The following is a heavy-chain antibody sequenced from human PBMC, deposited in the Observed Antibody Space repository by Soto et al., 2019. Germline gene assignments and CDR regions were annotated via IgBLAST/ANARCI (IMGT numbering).Heavy chain of an antibody. V-gene: IGHV3-7*04. CDR2: IKQDGSAK. D-gene: IGHD5-12*01. CDR3: TRDPFGGYGGNDHNY. J-gene: IGHJ4*02. CDR1: GFDFSNYW. Sequence: EVQLVESGGGLVQPGGSLRLSCATSGFDFSNYWMSWVRQAPGKGLEWVANIKQDGSAKYYVGSVKGRFTISRDNAKKSLYLQMHSLRAEDTAVYYCTRDPFGGYGGNDHNYWGKGILVTVSS.